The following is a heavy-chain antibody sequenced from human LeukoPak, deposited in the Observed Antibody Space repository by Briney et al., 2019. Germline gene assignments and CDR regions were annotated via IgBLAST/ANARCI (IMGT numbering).Heavy chain of an antibody. J-gene: IGHJ6*03. V-gene: IGHV3-23*01. Sequence: GGSLSLSCAASGFTFDSYAMTWVRQAPGKGLEWVSSISGGGGITNYADSVKGRFTISRDNSKYTLFLQMNSLRAEDTAVYYCAKYGVDCSSTSCYPLYYMDVWGKGTTVTVPS. CDR3: AKYGVDCSSTSCYPLYYMDV. CDR1: GFTFDSYA. D-gene: IGHD2-2*01. CDR2: ISGGGGIT.